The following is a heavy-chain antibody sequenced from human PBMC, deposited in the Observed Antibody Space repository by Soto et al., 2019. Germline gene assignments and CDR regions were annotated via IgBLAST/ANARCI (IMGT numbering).Heavy chain of an antibody. CDR3: ARGPDYCSGGSCYLSNFDY. CDR2: INHSGST. Sequence: SETLSLTCAVYGGSFSGYYWSWIRQPPGKGLEWIGEINHSGSTNYNPSLKSRVTISVDTSKNPFSLKLSSVTAADTAVYYCARGPDYCSGGSCYLSNFDYWGQGTLVTVSS. V-gene: IGHV4-34*01. CDR1: GGSFSGYY. D-gene: IGHD2-15*01. J-gene: IGHJ4*02.